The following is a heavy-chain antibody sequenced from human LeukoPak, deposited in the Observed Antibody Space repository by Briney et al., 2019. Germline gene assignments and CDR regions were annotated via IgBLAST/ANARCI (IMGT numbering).Heavy chain of an antibody. D-gene: IGHD1-26*01. J-gene: IGHJ4*02. Sequence: SETLSLTCTVSGYSISSGYYWGWIRQPPGKGLEWIGSIYHSGSTYYNPSFKSRVTISVDTSKSQFSLKLSSVTAADTAVYYCARAGGSGSYCDYWGQGTLVTVSS. CDR1: GYSISSGYY. V-gene: IGHV4-38-2*02. CDR2: IYHSGST. CDR3: ARAGGSGSYCDY.